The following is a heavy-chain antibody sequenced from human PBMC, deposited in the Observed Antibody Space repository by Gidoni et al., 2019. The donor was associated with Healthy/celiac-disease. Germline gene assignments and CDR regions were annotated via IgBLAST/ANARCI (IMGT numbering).Heavy chain of an antibody. Sequence: EVQLVESGGGLVQPGRSLRLSCAASGFTFADYAMHWVRQAPGKGLEWVSGISWNSGSIGYADSVKGRFTISRDNAKNSLYLQMNSLRAEDTALYYCAKAGYGDYFDYWGQGTLVTVSS. J-gene: IGHJ4*02. CDR2: ISWNSGSI. CDR3: AKAGYGDYFDY. D-gene: IGHD4-17*01. CDR1: GFTFADYA. V-gene: IGHV3-9*01.